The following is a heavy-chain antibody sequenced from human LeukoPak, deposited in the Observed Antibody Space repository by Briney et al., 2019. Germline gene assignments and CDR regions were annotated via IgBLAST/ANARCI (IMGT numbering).Heavy chain of an antibody. J-gene: IGHJ6*03. CDR1: GYTFTSYG. Sequence: GASVKVSCKASGYTFTSYGISWVRQAPGQGLEWMGWISAYNGNTNYAQKLQGRVTMTTDTSTSTAYMELRSLRSDDTAVYYCAREGPLGVGYDILTGPSLSDYYYYYMDVWGKGTTVTVSS. V-gene: IGHV1-18*01. D-gene: IGHD3-9*01. CDR2: ISAYNGNT. CDR3: AREGPLGVGYDILTGPSLSDYYYYYMDV.